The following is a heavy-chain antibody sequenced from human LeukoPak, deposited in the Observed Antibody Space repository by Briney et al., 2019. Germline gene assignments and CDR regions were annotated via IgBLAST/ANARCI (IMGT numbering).Heavy chain of an antibody. CDR2: INPRGGST. J-gene: IGHJ5*02. Sequence: ASVNVSCKASGYTFTKYFMHWVRQAPGQGLEWMGIINPRGGSTVYAQKFQGRITMTTDMSTRTVYMELSSLESEDTAVYYCARRDCVGDCYSNWFDPWGQGTLVTVSS. V-gene: IGHV1-46*01. CDR1: GYTFTKYF. D-gene: IGHD2-21*02. CDR3: ARRDCVGDCYSNWFDP.